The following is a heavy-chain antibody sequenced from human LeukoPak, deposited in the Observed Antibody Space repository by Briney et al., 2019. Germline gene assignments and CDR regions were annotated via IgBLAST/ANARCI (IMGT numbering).Heavy chain of an antibody. D-gene: IGHD2-15*01. Sequence: SETLSLTXTVSGGSIRSYYWSWIRQSPGKGLEWIGYIYYSGSTNYNPSLKSRVTISVDTSKNQFSLKLSSVTAADTAVYYCARSTCSGGSCSIDYWGQGTLVTVSS. V-gene: IGHV4-59*01. CDR2: IYYSGST. CDR3: ARSTCSGGSCSIDY. J-gene: IGHJ4*02. CDR1: GGSIRSYY.